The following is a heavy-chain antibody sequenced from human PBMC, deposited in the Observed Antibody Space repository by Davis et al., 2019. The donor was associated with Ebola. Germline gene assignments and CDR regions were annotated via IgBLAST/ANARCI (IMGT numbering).Heavy chain of an antibody. CDR3: ARPDDSSGGIDY. CDR1: RYRFTTYW. V-gene: IGHV5-51*01. D-gene: IGHD3-22*01. CDR2: IYPGDSNT. Sequence: SLKPSPQLSRYRFTTYWIAWVRQAPGKGLEWMGIIYPGDSNTRYSPSFQGQVTISADKSIRTAYLQWSSLKASDTAMYYCARPDDSSGGIDYWGQGTLVTVSS. J-gene: IGHJ4*02.